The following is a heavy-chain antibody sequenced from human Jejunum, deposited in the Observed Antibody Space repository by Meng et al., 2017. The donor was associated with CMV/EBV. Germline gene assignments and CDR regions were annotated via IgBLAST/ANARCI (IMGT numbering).Heavy chain of an antibody. D-gene: IGHD6-13*01. CDR3: ARDGGGFNSSPFDH. CDR2: TSYDGNTQ. Sequence: SGFPFSRHAMHWVRQAPGKGLEWVAVTSYDGNTQYYTDSVKGRFTISRDNSDNMLYLQMNSLRADDTAVYYCARDGGGFNSSPFDHWGQGTLVTVSS. J-gene: IGHJ4*02. CDR1: GFPFSRHA. V-gene: IGHV3-30*04.